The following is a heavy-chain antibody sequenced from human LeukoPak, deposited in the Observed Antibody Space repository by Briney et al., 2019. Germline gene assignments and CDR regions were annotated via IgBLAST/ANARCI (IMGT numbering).Heavy chain of an antibody. J-gene: IGHJ6*02. V-gene: IGHV3-64*01. CDR3: ARGWFGAYYYYGMDV. Sequence: GGSVRLSCAASGFTFSSYAIHWVRQAPGEGLEYVSAISSNGGSTYYANSVKGRFTISRDNSKNTLYLQMGSLRAEDMAVYYCARGWFGAYYYYGMDVWGQGTTVTVSS. D-gene: IGHD3-10*01. CDR1: GFTFSSYA. CDR2: ISSNGGST.